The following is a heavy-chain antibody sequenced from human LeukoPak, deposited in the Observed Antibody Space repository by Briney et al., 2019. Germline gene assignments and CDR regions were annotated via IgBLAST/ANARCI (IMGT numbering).Heavy chain of an antibody. CDR3: ARDYYGSGSYFWVQRPIDS. D-gene: IGHD3-10*01. V-gene: IGHV3-33*01. CDR1: GFTFSSYG. CDR2: IWYDGSNK. J-gene: IGHJ4*02. Sequence: GRSLRLSCAASGFTFSSYGMHWVRQAPGKGLEWVAVIWYDGSNKYYADSVKGRFTISRDNSKNTLYLQMNSLRAEDTAVYYCARDYYGSGSYFWVQRPIDSWGQGTLVTVSS.